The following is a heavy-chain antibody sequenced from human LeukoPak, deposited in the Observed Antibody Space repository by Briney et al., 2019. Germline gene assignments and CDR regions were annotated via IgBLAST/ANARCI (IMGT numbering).Heavy chain of an antibody. CDR2: ISGSGGST. CDR3: AKYTWELPYIDY. D-gene: IGHD1-26*01. CDR1: GFTFSSYA. Sequence: GGSLRLSCAASGFTFSSYAMSWVRQAPGKGLEWVSAISGSGGSTYYADSVKGRFTIPRDNSKNTLYLQMNSLRAEDTAVYYCAKYTWELPYIDYWGQGTLVTVSS. V-gene: IGHV3-23*01. J-gene: IGHJ4*02.